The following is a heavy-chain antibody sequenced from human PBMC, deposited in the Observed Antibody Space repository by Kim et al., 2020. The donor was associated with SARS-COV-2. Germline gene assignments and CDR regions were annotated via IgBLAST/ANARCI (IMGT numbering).Heavy chain of an antibody. J-gene: IGHJ4*02. CDR2: MNPNSGNT. Sequence: ASVKVSCKASGYTFTSYDINWVRQATGQGLEWMGWMNPNSGNTGYAQKFQGRVTMTRNTSISTAYMELSILRSEDTAVYYCARSGLTGEGITMVRGFDWGQGTLVTVSS. CDR1: GYTFTSYD. CDR3: ARSGLTGEGITMVRGFD. V-gene: IGHV1-8*01. D-gene: IGHD3-10*01.